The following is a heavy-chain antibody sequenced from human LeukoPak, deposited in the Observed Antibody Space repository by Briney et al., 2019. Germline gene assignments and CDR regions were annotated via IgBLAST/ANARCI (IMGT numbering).Heavy chain of an antibody. Sequence: SETLSLTCTPSVGLHRRYYWSCIPPPPAKALEWLGYIYYSGSTNYNRSLKSQVTISVDTSKTQYSLTLSSVPAADTAVYHCSRHTRPGYRGRENAFDIWGQATMVTVCS. CDR1: VGLHRRYY. CDR2: IYYSGST. V-gene: IGHV4-59*08. D-gene: IGHD5-12*01. J-gene: IGHJ3*02. CDR3: SRHTRPGYRGRENAFDI.